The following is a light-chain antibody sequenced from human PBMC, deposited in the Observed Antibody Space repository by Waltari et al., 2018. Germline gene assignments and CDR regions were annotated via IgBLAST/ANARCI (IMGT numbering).Light chain of an antibody. CDR3: QQYNNWPPWT. CDR1: QSVSSN. Sequence: EIVMTQPPATLSVSPGDRATLSCRASQSVSSNLAWYQQKPGQAPRLLIYGASTRATGIPARFSGSGSGTEFTLTISSLQSEDFAVYYCQQYNNWPPWTFGQGTKVEIE. J-gene: IGKJ1*01. V-gene: IGKV3-15*01. CDR2: GAS.